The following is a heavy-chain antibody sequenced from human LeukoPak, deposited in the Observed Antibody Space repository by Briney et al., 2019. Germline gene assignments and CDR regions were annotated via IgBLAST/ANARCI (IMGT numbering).Heavy chain of an antibody. Sequence: PGGSLRLSCAASGFTFSSYSMNWVRQAPGKGLEWVSSISSSSSYIYYADSVKGRFTISRDNAKNSLYLQVNSLRAEDTAVYYCARAYSSSGSLDVWGKGTTVTVSS. D-gene: IGHD6-6*01. CDR3: ARAYSSSGSLDV. CDR1: GFTFSSYS. J-gene: IGHJ6*04. CDR2: ISSSSSYI. V-gene: IGHV3-21*01.